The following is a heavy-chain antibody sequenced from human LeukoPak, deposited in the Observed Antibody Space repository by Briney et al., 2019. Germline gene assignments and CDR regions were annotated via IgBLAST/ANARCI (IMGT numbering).Heavy chain of an antibody. CDR1: GFTFSNHS. J-gene: IGHJ4*02. CDR3: ARERIPGYFDY. Sequence: GGSLRLACAASGFTFSNHSMDWVRQAPGKGLEWVSYISRSSRTIYYADSVKGRFTISRDNGKNSLYLQMKSLRAEDTAVYYCARERIPGYFDYWGQGSLVTVSS. V-gene: IGHV3-48*01. CDR2: ISRSSRTI.